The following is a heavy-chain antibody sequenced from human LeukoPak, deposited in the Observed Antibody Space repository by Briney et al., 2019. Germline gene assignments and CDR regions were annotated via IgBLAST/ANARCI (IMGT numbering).Heavy chain of an antibody. CDR2: IYYSGST. CDR1: GDSIRRDNYY. CDR3: ATHPLLDY. J-gene: IGHJ4*02. Sequence: SETLSLTCTVSGDSIRRDNYYWGWIRQPPGKGLEWLGSIYYSGSTHYNPSLKSRVSISVDPSKSQFSLKLTSVTAADTAVYYCATHPLLDYWGQGSLVTVSS. V-gene: IGHV4-39*01. D-gene: IGHD3-16*02.